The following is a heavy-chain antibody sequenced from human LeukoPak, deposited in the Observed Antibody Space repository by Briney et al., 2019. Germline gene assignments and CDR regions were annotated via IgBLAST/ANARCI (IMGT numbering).Heavy chain of an antibody. CDR2: IYYSGST. J-gene: IGHJ4*02. CDR1: GGSISSGGYY. D-gene: IGHD5-18*01. CDR3: AGTGYSYGTFDY. V-gene: IGHV4-31*03. Sequence: SDTLSLTCTVSGGSISSGGYYWSWIRQHPGKGLEWIGYIYYSGSTYYNPSLKSRVTISVDTSKNQFSLKLSSVTAADTAVYYCAGTGYSYGTFDYWGQGTLVTVSS.